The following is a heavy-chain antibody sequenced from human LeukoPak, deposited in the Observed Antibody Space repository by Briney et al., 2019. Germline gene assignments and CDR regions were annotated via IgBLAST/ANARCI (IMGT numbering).Heavy chain of an antibody. CDR2: IYSGGST. J-gene: IGHJ3*02. CDR1: GITVTSNH. Sequence: PGGSLRLSCAASGITVTSNHMSWVRQAPGKELEWVSVIYSGGSTYYADSVKGRFTISRDNSKNTLYLQMNSLRAEDTAVYYCAKDLERGYCSSTSCLDAFDIWGQGTMVTVSS. V-gene: IGHV3-66*01. CDR3: AKDLERGYCSSTSCLDAFDI. D-gene: IGHD2-2*01.